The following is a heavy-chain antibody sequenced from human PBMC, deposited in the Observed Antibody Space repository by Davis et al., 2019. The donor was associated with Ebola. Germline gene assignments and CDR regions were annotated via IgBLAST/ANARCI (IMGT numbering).Heavy chain of an antibody. J-gene: IGHJ4*02. CDR1: GFTVSSNY. CDR3: ARGSPIAAKDY. V-gene: IGHV4-4*07. D-gene: IGHD6-6*01. Sequence: ESLKISCAASGFTVSSNYMSWIRQPAGKGLEWIGRIYTSGSTNYNPSLKSRVTISVDTSKNQFSLKLSSVTAADTAVYYCARGSPIAAKDYWGQGTLVTVSS. CDR2: IYTSGST.